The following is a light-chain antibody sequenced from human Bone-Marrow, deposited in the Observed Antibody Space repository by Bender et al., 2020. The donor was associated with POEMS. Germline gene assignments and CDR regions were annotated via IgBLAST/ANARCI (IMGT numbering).Light chain of an antibody. CDR2: TNN. Sequence: QSVLTQPPSVSGAPGQSVTVSCKGNSSNIGAGFDVHWYQHLPGTAPKVLIFTNNNRPSGVPARFSGSKSGASASLAITGLQAEDEADYYCQSYDNDLNGWVFGGGTKLTVL. V-gene: IGLV1-40*01. CDR3: QSYDNDLNGWV. CDR1: SSNIGAGFD. J-gene: IGLJ3*02.